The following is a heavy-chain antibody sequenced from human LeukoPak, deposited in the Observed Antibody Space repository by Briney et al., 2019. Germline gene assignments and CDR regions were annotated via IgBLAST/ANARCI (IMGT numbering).Heavy chain of an antibody. CDR1: GGSISSYY. D-gene: IGHD3-10*01. J-gene: IGHJ3*02. CDR3: ARSQTERITMVRGVIGAFDI. CDR2: VYYSGST. V-gene: IGHV4-59*01. Sequence: KTSETLSLTCTVSGGSISSYYWSWIRQPPGKGLEWIGHVYYSGSTNDNPSLKSRVTISVDTSKNQFSLKLSSVTAADTAVYYCARSQTERITMVRGVIGAFDIWGQGTMVTVSS.